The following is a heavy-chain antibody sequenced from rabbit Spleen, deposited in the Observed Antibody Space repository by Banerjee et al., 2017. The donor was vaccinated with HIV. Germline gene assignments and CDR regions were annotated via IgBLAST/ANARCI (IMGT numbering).Heavy chain of an antibody. CDR3: ARETSSGWGVVSFYLNL. CDR2: IDTGSGGDT. J-gene: IGHJ4*01. V-gene: IGHV1S45*01. CDR1: GFSFSSRYY. D-gene: IGHD4-1*01. Sequence: QEQLEESGGDLVKPGASLTLTCTASGFSFSSRYYMCWVRQAPGKGLEWIACIDTGSGGDTSSASGGKGRFTISKASSTTVTQHMASLTAADTATYFCARETSSGWGVVSFYLNLWGPGPLVTVS.